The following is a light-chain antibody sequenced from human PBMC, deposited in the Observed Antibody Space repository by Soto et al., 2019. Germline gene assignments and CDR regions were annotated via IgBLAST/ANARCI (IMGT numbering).Light chain of an antibody. CDR1: RSVLYSSNNKNY. Sequence: DIVMTQSPDSLAVSLGERATINCKSSRSVLYSSNNKNYLVWYQQKSGQPPKLLISWASIRESGVPDRFSGSGSGTDCTPAISSLPAEDVAVYYCQQYYSTPPAFGQGTKVEI. CDR3: QQYYSTPPA. J-gene: IGKJ1*01. CDR2: WAS. V-gene: IGKV4-1*01.